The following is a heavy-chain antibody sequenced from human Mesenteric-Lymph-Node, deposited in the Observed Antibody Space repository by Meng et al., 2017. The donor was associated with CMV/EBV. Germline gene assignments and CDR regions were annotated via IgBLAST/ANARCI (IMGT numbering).Heavy chain of an antibody. Sequence: GGSLRLSCAASGFTFSSYWMSWVRQAPGKGLEWVANIKQDGSEKYYVDSVKGRFTISRDNAKNSLYLQMNSLRAEDTAVYYCARSRDYCSSTSCYTTYYYYYYYYGMDVWGQGTTVTVSS. CDR2: IKQDGSEK. V-gene: IGHV3-7*01. CDR1: GFTFSSYW. CDR3: ARSRDYCSSTSCYTTYYYYYYYYGMDV. D-gene: IGHD2-2*02. J-gene: IGHJ6*02.